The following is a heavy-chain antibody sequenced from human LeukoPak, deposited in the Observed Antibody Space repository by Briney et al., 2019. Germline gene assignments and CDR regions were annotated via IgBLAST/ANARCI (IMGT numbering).Heavy chain of an antibody. J-gene: IGHJ4*02. CDR2: MNPNSGNT. CDR1: GYTFTSYD. Sequence: ASVKVSCKASGYTFTSYDINWVRQATGQGLEWMGWMNPNSGNTGYAQKFQGRVTITRNTSISTAYVELSSLRSEDTAVYYCCGGGTHFDYWGQGTLVTVSS. CDR3: CGGGTHFDY. D-gene: IGHD3-16*01. V-gene: IGHV1-8*03.